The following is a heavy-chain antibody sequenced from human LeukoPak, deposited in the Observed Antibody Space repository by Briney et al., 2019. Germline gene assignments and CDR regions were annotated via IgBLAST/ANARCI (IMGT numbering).Heavy chain of an antibody. D-gene: IGHD2-21*02. CDR3: ARTIVVMTGPWDC. CDR2: ISYDGNTK. V-gene: IGHV3-30*04. Sequence: PGTSLRLSCAASGFTFSSYAMHWVRQAPGKGLEWVAVISYDGNTKEYADSVKGRFTISRDNSKNTLYLQMNSLRVEDTAVYYCARTIVVMTGPWDCWGQGTLVTVSS. CDR1: GFTFSSYA. J-gene: IGHJ4*02.